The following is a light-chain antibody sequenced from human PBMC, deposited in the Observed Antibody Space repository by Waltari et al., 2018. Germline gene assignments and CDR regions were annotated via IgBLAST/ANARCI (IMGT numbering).Light chain of an antibody. J-gene: IGKJ1*01. CDR3: QQYDNYSPTT. Sequence: DIQMTQSPSTLSASVGARRTITCRASQSVSGWLAWYQQKPGKAPKLLIYDASSLESGVPSRFRGSGSATEFTLTISSLQPDDFATYYCQQYDNYSPTTFGQGTKVEVK. CDR2: DAS. V-gene: IGKV1-5*01. CDR1: QSVSGW.